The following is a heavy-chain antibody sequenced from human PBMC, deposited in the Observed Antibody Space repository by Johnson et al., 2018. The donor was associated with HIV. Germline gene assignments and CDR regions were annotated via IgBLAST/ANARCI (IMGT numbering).Heavy chain of an antibody. CDR2: ISGSGGTT. CDR3: AKLPGSGYYLDAFDI. CDR1: GFTFSSYA. J-gene: IGHJ3*02. D-gene: IGHD3-22*01. Sequence: VQLVESGGGLVQPGGSLRLSCAASGFTFSSYAMSWVRPAPGTGLEWVSVISGSGGTTYYAASVHGRFTISRDNSKNTLYLQMNSLRAEDTAVYYCAKLPGSGYYLDAFDIWGQGTMVTVSS. V-gene: IGHV3-23*04.